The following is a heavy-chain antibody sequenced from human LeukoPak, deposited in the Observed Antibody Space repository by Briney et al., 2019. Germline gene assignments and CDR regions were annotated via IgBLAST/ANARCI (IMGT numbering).Heavy chain of an antibody. V-gene: IGHV4-59*08. Sequence: SETLSLSCTISGGSISAYYWSWIRQPPGKGLEWIGYVYDRGSTKYDPPLKSRVTISVDTSKNQFSLKLSSVTTADTAVYYCARGGRDSFGTIGVFDYWGQR. CDR2: VYDRGST. J-gene: IGHJ4*02. CDR3: ARGGRDSFGTIGVFDY. CDR1: GGSISAYY. D-gene: IGHD2-8*01.